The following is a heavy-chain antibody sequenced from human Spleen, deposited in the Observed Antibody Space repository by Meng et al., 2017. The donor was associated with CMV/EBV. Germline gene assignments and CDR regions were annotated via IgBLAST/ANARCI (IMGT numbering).Heavy chain of an antibody. Sequence: YGWSFSGYYWSWIRQPPGKGLEWIGEINHSGSTNYNPSLKSRVTISVDTSKNQFSLKLSSVTAADTAVYYCARESIAAATTYWYFDLWGRGTLVTVSS. CDR2: INHSGST. J-gene: IGHJ2*01. CDR1: GWSFSGYY. CDR3: ARESIAAATTYWYFDL. V-gene: IGHV4-34*01. D-gene: IGHD6-13*01.